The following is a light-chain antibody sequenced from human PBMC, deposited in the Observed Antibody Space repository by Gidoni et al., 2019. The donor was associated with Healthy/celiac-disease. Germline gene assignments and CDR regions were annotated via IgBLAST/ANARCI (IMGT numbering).Light chain of an antibody. V-gene: IGKV1-39*01. Sequence: PSSLSASVGDRVTLTCRASQSISSYLDWYQQKPGKAPKLLIYAASSWETGVPARFSGSGSGTDFTLTISSLQPEDFAVYYCQQSYSTPLTFGGGTKVEIK. J-gene: IGKJ4*01. CDR1: QSISSY. CDR2: AAS. CDR3: QQSYSTPLT.